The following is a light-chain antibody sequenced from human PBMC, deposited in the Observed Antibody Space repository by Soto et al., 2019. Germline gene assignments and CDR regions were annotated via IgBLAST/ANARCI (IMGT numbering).Light chain of an antibody. CDR1: QSVSST. CDR3: QQYNDWFT. Sequence: EIVMTQSPDTLSVSPGERATLFCRASQSVSSTVAWYQQRPGQAPRLLIYGASTRATGIPARFSGSGSGTEFTLTISSLQSEDFAVYYCQQYNDWFTFGGGTKVDIK. V-gene: IGKV3-15*01. CDR2: GAS. J-gene: IGKJ4*01.